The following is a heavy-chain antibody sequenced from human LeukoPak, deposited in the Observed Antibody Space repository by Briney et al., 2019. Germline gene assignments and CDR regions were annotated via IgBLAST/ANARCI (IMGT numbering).Heavy chain of an antibody. Sequence: GGSLRLSCAASGFIFNSYAMNWVRQAPGKGLEWVSYISSTSSVIYYADSVKGRFTISRDNAKNSLYLQMNSLRAEDTAVYYCARNLPAADYWGQGTLVTVSS. J-gene: IGHJ4*02. D-gene: IGHD2-2*01. V-gene: IGHV3-48*04. CDR3: ARNLPAADY. CDR1: GFIFNSYA. CDR2: ISSTSSVI.